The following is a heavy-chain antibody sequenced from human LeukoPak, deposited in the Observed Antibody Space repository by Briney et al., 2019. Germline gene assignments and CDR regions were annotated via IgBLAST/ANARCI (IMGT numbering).Heavy chain of an antibody. V-gene: IGHV3-23*01. CDR3: AKAVGGGRDAYDI. Sequence: GGSLRLSCVASGITFRHHAMNWVRQAPGKGLEWVSSIFDSGAPSYYADSVKGRFTISRDNSRNTFYLQMENLRAEDSATYYCAKAVGGGRDAYDIWGQGTGVIVSS. CDR1: GITFRHHA. D-gene: IGHD3-16*01. CDR2: IFDSGAPS. J-gene: IGHJ3*02.